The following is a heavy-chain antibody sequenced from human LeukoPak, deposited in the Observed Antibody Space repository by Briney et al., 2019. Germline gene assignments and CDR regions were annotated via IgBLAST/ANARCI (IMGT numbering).Heavy chain of an antibody. J-gene: IGHJ4*02. CDR2: IYYSGST. D-gene: IGHD2-21*01. CDR1: GGSISTYY. CDR3: AKGGKGFPLGLRFDF. Sequence: SETLSLTCTVSGGSISTYYWTWTRQPRGKGLEWIGYIYYSGSTNYNPSLKSRVSISVDTSKNQFSLKLTSLTAADTAVYYCAKGGKGFPLGLRFDFWGQGNLVRVSS. V-gene: IGHV4-59*01.